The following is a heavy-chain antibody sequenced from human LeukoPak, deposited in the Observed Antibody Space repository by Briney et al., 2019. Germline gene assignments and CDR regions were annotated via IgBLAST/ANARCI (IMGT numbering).Heavy chain of an antibody. CDR2: INHNGSVN. Sequence: GGSLRLSCAASGFTFSSYWMNWARQAPGKGLEWVASINHNGSVNYYVDSVKGRFTISRDNAKNSLYLQMSNLRAEDTAVYFCARGGGLDVWGQGATVTVSS. CDR3: ARGGGLDV. CDR1: GFTFSSYW. D-gene: IGHD3-16*01. V-gene: IGHV3-7*03. J-gene: IGHJ6*02.